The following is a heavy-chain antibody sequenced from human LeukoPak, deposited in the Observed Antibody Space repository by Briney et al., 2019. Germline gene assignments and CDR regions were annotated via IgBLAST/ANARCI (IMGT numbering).Heavy chain of an antibody. CDR1: GYTFTSYG. CDR3: ARDRVFRWLQPALYCFDY. J-gene: IGHJ4*02. CDR2: ISAYNGNT. D-gene: IGHD5-24*01. V-gene: IGHV1-18*01. Sequence: ASVKVSCKASGYTFTSYGISWVRQAPGQGLEWMGWISAYNGNTNYAQKLQGRVTMTTDTSTSTAYMELRSLRSDDTAVYYCARDRVFRWLQPALYCFDYWGQGTLVTVSS.